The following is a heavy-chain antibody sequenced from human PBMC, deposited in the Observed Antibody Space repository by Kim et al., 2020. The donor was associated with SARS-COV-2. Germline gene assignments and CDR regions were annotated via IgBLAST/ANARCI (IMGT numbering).Heavy chain of an antibody. Sequence: YYAESMKGRFIVYRDNAKNSLYLQMTSLRAENTAVYYCARLDNSRGYYFDSWGQGSLVTVSS. D-gene: IGHD3-22*01. V-gene: IGHV3-48*03. J-gene: IGHJ4*02. CDR3: ARLDNSRGYYFDS.